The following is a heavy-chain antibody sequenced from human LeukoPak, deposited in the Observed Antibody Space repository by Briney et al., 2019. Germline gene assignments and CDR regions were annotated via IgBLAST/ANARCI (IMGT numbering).Heavy chain of an antibody. CDR1: GGTFSSYA. CDR2: IIPIFGTA. D-gene: IGHD2-2*01. J-gene: IGHJ3*02. V-gene: IGHV1-69*05. CDR3: ARDRHVVVPAAIVRGLGGAHENDAFDI. Sequence: SVKVSCKASGGTFSSYAISWVRQAPGQGLEWMGGIIPIFGTANYAQKFQGRVTITTDESTSTAYMELSSLRSEDTAVYYCARDRHVVVPAAIVRGLGGAHENDAFDIWGQGTMVTVSS.